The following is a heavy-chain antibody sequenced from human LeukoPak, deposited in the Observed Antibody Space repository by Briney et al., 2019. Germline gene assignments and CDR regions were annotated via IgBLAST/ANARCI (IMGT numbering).Heavy chain of an antibody. Sequence: GGSLRLSFVFTGFTFSNYALSWVGQPPGKGLEWVSAISGSGGSTYFADSVKGRFTISRDNSKNTVYLQMNSLRAEDTAVYYCAKGGSYYDDYFDYWGQGTLVTVSS. V-gene: IGHV3-23*01. J-gene: IGHJ4*02. CDR1: GFTFSNYA. CDR3: AKGGSYYDDYFDY. D-gene: IGHD1-26*01. CDR2: ISGSGGST.